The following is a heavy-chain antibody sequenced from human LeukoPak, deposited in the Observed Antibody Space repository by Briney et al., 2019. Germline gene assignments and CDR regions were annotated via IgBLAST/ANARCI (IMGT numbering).Heavy chain of an antibody. Sequence: GGSLRLSCTASGFTFSRNAMNWVRQAPGKGLEWVSFISSSSNYMSYADSVKGRFTISRDNAKNSLYLQMNSLRAEDTAVYYCARPLDSSNNYFDYWGQGTLVTVSA. CDR1: GFTFSRNA. J-gene: IGHJ4*02. V-gene: IGHV3-21*01. D-gene: IGHD6-13*01. CDR2: ISSSSNYM. CDR3: ARPLDSSNNYFDY.